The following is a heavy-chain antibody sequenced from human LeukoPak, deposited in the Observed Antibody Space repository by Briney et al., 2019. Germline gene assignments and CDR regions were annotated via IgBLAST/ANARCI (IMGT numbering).Heavy chain of an antibody. CDR2: IKRKTDAGTT. Sequence: GGSLRLSCAASGFTFSDAWMNWVRQAPGKGLEWVGRIKRKTDAGTTDYAAPVKGRFTISRDDSKNTLYLQMNSLKTEDTAVYYCTTGNWGSYWGQETLVTVSS. CDR1: GFTFSDAW. D-gene: IGHD7-27*01. J-gene: IGHJ4*02. V-gene: IGHV3-15*07. CDR3: TTGNWGSY.